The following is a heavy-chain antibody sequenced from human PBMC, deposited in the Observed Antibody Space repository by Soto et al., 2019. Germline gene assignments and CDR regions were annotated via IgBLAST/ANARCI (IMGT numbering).Heavy chain of an antibody. CDR3: AKAHIVVVPAAVPPTS. J-gene: IGHJ4*02. Sequence: EVQLVESGGGLVQPGGSLRLSCAASGFTFSGYEMYWVRQAPGKGLEWVSYISSSGSTIYYADSVKGRFTISRDNAKNSLYLQMNSLRAEDTAVYYCAKAHIVVVPAAVPPTSWGQGTLVTVSS. CDR1: GFTFSGYE. D-gene: IGHD2-2*01. V-gene: IGHV3-48*03. CDR2: ISSSGSTI.